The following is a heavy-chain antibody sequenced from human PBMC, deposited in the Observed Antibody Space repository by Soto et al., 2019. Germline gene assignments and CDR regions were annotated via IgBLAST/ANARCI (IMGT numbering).Heavy chain of an antibody. CDR3: ARGGYSSGWYAKPFDY. V-gene: IGHV1-69*12. CDR1: GGTFSSYA. D-gene: IGHD6-19*01. Sequence: QVQLVQSGAEVKKPGSSVKVSCKASGGTFSSYAISWVRQAPGQGLEWMGGIIPIFGTANYAQKFQGRVTITADESTSTAYIELRSLRSEDTAVYYGARGGYSSGWYAKPFDYWGQGTLVTVSS. CDR2: IIPIFGTA. J-gene: IGHJ4*02.